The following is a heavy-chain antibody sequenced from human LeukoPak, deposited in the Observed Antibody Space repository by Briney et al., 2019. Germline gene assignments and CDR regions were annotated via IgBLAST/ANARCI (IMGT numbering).Heavy chain of an antibody. CDR3: AKVKLVAGGAFDI. D-gene: IGHD6-19*01. J-gene: IGHJ3*02. CDR1: GFTFSSYG. V-gene: IGHV3-33*06. Sequence: HPGGSLRLSCAASGFTFSSYGMHWVRQAPGKGLEWVAVIWYDGSNKYYADSVKGRFTISRDNSKNTLYLQMNSLRAEDTAVYYCAKVKLVAGGAFDIWGQGTMVTVSS. CDR2: IWYDGSNK.